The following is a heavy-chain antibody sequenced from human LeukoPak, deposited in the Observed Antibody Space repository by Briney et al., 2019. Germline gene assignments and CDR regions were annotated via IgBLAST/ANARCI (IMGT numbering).Heavy chain of an antibody. D-gene: IGHD6-19*01. V-gene: IGHV4-61*02. CDR2: IYTSGST. J-gene: IGHJ1*01. CDR1: GGSISSGSYY. CDR3: ARAENYRWLGPGAEYFQH. Sequence: PSETLSLTCTVSGGSISSGSYYWSWIRQPAGKGLEWIGRIYTSGSTNYNPSLKSRVTISVDTSKNQFSLKLSSVTAADTAVYYCARAENYRWLGPGAEYFQHWGQGTLVTVSS.